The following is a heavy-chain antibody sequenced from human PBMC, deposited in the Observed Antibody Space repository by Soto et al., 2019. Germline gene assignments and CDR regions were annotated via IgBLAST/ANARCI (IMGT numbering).Heavy chain of an antibody. J-gene: IGHJ4*02. Sequence: EVQLVESGGGLVQPGGSLRLSCAASGFTFSSYSMNWVRQAPGKGLEWVSYISSSSSTIYYADSVKGRFTISRDNAKNSLYLQTNSLRAEDTAVYYCARDIDGATEVGYFDYWGQGTLVTVSS. V-gene: IGHV3-48*01. CDR1: GFTFSSYS. D-gene: IGHD1-26*01. CDR3: ARDIDGATEVGYFDY. CDR2: ISSSSSTI.